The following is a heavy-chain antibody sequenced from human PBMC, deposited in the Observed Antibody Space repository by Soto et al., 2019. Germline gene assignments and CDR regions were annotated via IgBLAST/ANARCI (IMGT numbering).Heavy chain of an antibody. Sequence: SVKVSCKASGGTFSSYAISWVRQAPGQGLEWMGGIIPIFGTANYAQKFQGRVTITADESTSTAYMELSSLRSEDTAVYYCARAAYDSSGYYYDYFDYWGQGTLVTVSS. V-gene: IGHV1-69*13. D-gene: IGHD3-22*01. CDR3: ARAAYDSSGYYYDYFDY. J-gene: IGHJ4*02. CDR2: IIPIFGTA. CDR1: GGTFSSYA.